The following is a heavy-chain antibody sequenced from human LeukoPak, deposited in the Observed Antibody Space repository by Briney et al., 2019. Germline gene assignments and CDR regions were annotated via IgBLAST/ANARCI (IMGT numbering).Heavy chain of an antibody. V-gene: IGHV3-30*02. CDR2: IRYDGSNK. J-gene: IGHJ4*02. CDR1: GFTFSSYG. Sequence: GGSLRLSCAASGFTFSSYGMYWVRQAPGKGLEWVALIRYDGSNKYYADSVKGRFTVSRDNSKNTLYLQMNSLRAEDTAVYYCAKVAGVAYYFDYWGQGTLVTVSS. CDR3: AKVAGVAYYFDY. D-gene: IGHD2-15*01.